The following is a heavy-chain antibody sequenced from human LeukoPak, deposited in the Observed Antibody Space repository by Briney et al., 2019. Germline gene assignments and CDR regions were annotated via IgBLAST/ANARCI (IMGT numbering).Heavy chain of an antibody. CDR2: INWNGGST. CDR3: AKDGGHSSVLYYFES. J-gene: IGHJ4*02. D-gene: IGHD6-19*01. V-gene: IGHV3-20*04. Sequence: PGGSLRLSCAASGFTFDDYGMSWVRPAPGKGLEWVSGINWNGGSTGYADSVKGRFTVSRDNAKNSLYLEMNSLRPEDTAFYYCAKDGGHSSVLYYFESWGQGTLVTVSS. CDR1: GFTFDDYG.